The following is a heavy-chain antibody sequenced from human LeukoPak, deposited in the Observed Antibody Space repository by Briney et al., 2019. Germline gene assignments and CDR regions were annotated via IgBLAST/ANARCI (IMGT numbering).Heavy chain of an antibody. J-gene: IGHJ6*03. V-gene: IGHV1-69*05. CDR1: GGTFSSYA. Sequence: SVKVSCKASGGTFSSYAISWVRQAPGQGLEWMGGIIPIFGTANYAQKFQGRVTITTNESTSTAYMELSSLRSEDTAVYYCARGRLQLVRVDYYYYMDVWGKGTTVTVSS. CDR3: ARGRLQLVRVDYYYYMDV. D-gene: IGHD6-13*01. CDR2: IIPIFGTA.